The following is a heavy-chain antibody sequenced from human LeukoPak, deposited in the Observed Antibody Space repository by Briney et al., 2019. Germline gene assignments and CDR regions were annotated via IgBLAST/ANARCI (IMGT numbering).Heavy chain of an antibody. Sequence: GASVKVSCKASGYIFTGYYMHWVRQAPGQGLEWMGWINPKSGGTVYAQKFQGRVTMTRDTSSSTAYMELSRLRFDDTVVYYCARGPRITIFGVVMANDAFDIWGQGTMVTVSS. V-gene: IGHV1-2*02. CDR3: ARGPRITIFGVVMANDAFDI. CDR2: INPKSGGT. CDR1: GYIFTGYY. J-gene: IGHJ3*02. D-gene: IGHD3-3*01.